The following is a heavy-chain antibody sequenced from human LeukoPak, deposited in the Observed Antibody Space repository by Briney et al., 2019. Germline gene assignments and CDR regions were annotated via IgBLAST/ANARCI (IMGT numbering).Heavy chain of an antibody. V-gene: IGHV4-34*01. CDR1: GGSFSGYY. J-gene: IGHJ4*02. CDR2: INHSGST. Sequence: SETLSLTCAVYGGSFSGYYWSWIRQPPGKGLEWIGEINHSGSTNYNPSLKSRVTISVNTSKNQFSLKLSSVTAADTAVYYCARHPYYYDSSGILYWGQGTLVTVSS. CDR3: ARHPYYYDSSGILY. D-gene: IGHD3-22*01.